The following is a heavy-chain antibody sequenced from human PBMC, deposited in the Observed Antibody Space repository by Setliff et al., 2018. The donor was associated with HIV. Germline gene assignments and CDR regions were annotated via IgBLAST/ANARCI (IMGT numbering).Heavy chain of an antibody. Sequence: GGSLRLSCAASGFTFSSYEMNWVRQAPGKGLEWISYISRSGDTIDYADSVKGRFTISRDNAKNSVSLQMNSLRVEDTAVYYCARHVWSNAPRDHWGQGTLVTVSS. J-gene: IGHJ5*02. CDR2: ISRSGDTI. V-gene: IGHV3-48*03. CDR1: GFTFSSYE. CDR3: ARHVWSNAPRDH. D-gene: IGHD3-3*02.